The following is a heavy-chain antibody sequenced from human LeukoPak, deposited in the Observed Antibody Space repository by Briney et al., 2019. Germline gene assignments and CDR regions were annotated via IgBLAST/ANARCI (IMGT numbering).Heavy chain of an antibody. J-gene: IGHJ5*02. Sequence: SETLSLTCTASGGSISSYYWSWIRQPPGKGLEYIGYIYYSGSTSYIPSLKSRVTISVDTSKNHFSLKLSSVTAADTAVYYCARRVSRITMMRGESWFDPWGQGTLVIVSS. CDR3: ARRVSRITMMRGESWFDP. CDR2: IYYSGST. CDR1: GGSISSYY. V-gene: IGHV4-59*12. D-gene: IGHD3-10*01.